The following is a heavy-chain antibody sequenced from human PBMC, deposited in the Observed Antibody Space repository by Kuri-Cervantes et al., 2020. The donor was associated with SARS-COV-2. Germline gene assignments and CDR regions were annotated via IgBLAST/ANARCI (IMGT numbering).Heavy chain of an antibody. J-gene: IGHJ4*02. CDR1: GFTFSSYG. Sequence: LSLTCAASGFTFSSYGMHWVRQAPGKGLEWVAVISYDGSNKYYAASVKGRFTISRDNSKNTLYLQMNSLRAEDTAVYYCARDYSSWYKGPFDYWGQGTLVTVSS. V-gene: IGHV3-33*08. CDR3: ARDYSSWYKGPFDY. CDR2: ISYDGSNK. D-gene: IGHD6-13*01.